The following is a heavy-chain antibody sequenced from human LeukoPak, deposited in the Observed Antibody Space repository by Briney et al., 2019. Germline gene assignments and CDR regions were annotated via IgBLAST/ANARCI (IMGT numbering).Heavy chain of an antibody. D-gene: IGHD2-15*01. V-gene: IGHV1-69*13. CDR2: IIPIFGTA. CDR3: ASCSGGSCYTRVFDY. CDR1: GGTFSSYA. Sequence: SVTVSCKASGGTFSSYAISWVRQAPGQGLEWMGGIIPIFGTANYAQKFQGRVTITADESTSTAYMELSSLRSEDTAVYYCASCSGGSCYTRVFDYWGQGTLVTVSS. J-gene: IGHJ4*02.